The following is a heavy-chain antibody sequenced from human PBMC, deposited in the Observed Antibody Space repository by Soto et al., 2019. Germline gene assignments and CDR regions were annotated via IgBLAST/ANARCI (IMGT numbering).Heavy chain of an antibody. CDR3: ARDTGNWFDP. Sequence: XETLALTCTVSGGSISSYYWSWIRQPPGKGLEWIGYVYYSGSTNYNPSLKSRVTISVDTSKNQFSLKLSSVTAADTAVYYCARDTGNWFDPWGQGTLVTVSS. D-gene: IGHD2-8*02. CDR2: VYYSGST. CDR1: GGSISSYY. J-gene: IGHJ5*02. V-gene: IGHV4-59*01.